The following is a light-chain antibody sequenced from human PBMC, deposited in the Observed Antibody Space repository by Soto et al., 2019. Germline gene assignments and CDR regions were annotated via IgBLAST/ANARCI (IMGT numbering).Light chain of an antibody. V-gene: IGKV2-30*02. CDR1: QSLVHSDGIAY. CDR2: KVS. Sequence: DVVMTQSPLSLPVTLGQPASSSCSSKQSLVHSDGIAYFSWFQQRPGRSPRRLIYKVSTRVYGGPARLSGSGSGTNVATNISSGEAEDVWAYYCRQGTHRHITFGQGTRLEI. CDR3: RQGTHRHIT. J-gene: IGKJ5*01.